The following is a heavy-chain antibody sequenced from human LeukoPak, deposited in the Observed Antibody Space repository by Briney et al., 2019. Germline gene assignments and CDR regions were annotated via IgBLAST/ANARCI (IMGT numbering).Heavy chain of an antibody. D-gene: IGHD3-3*01. V-gene: IGHV4-61*02. J-gene: IGHJ3*02. CDR2: IYTSGST. Sequence: LRLSCAASGGSISSGGYYWSWIRQPAGKGLEWIGRIYTSGSTNYNPSLKSRVTMSVDTSKNQFSLKLSSVTAADTAVYYCARDALRLVFGVVTSQAFDIWGQGTMVTVSS. CDR1: GGSISSGGYY. CDR3: ARDALRLVFGVVTSQAFDI.